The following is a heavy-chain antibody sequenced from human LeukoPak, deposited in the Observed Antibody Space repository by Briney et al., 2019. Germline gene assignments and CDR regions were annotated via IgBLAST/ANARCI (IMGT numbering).Heavy chain of an antibody. J-gene: IGHJ4*02. CDR2: IYNSGST. CDR1: GGSISSGTYY. Sequence: SQTLSLTCTVSGGSISSGTYYWTWIRQPAGKGLEWSGRIYNSGSTSYDPSLKSRVTISMDTSKNQFSLKLSSVTAADTAMYYCARGRDDDVWGSYPTCFDFWGQGTLVTVSP. CDR3: ARGRDDDVWGSYPTCFDF. D-gene: IGHD3-16*02. V-gene: IGHV4-61*02.